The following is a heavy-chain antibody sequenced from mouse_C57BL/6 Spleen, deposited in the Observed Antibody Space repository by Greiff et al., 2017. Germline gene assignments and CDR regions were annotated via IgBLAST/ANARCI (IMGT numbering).Heavy chain of an antibody. CDR1: GYSFTGYY. V-gene: IGHV1-42*01. CDR3: ARWPTPETY. Sequence: EVQLQQSGPELVKPGASVKISCKASGYSFTGYYMNWVKQSPEKSLEWIGEINPSTGGTTYNQKFKAKATLTVDKSSSTAYMQLKSLTSEDSAVYYCARWPTPETYWGQGTLVTVSA. J-gene: IGHJ3*01. CDR2: INPSTGGT.